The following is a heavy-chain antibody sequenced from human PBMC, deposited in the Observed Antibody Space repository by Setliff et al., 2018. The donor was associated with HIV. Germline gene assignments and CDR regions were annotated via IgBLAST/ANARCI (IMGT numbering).Heavy chain of an antibody. D-gene: IGHD3-22*01. Sequence: SVKVSCKASGGTFRSHEISWVRQAPGQGLEWMRGIVPILNTGNYAPKFQGRVTITADESTTTAYMELSSLRSEDTAVYYCARIPNHSSGFDYWGQGTPVTVSS. CDR3: ARIPNHSSGFDY. CDR2: IVPILNTG. CDR1: GGTFRSHE. J-gene: IGHJ4*02. V-gene: IGHV1-69*13.